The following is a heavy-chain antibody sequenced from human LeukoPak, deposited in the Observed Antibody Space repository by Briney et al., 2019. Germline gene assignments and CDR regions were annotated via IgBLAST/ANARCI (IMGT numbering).Heavy chain of an antibody. CDR3: ARDGYSYGYLYWYFDL. J-gene: IGHJ2*01. CDR1: GYSISSGYY. D-gene: IGHD5-18*01. CDR2: IYHSGST. Sequence: SGTLSLTCAVSGYSISSGYYWGWIRQPPGKGLEWIGSIYHSGSTYYNPSLKSRVTISVDTSKNQFSLKLSSVAAADTAVYYCARDGYSYGYLYWYFDLWGRGTLVTVSS. V-gene: IGHV4-38-2*02.